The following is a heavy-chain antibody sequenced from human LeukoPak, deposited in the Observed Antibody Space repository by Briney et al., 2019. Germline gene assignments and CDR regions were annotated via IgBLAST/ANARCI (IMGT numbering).Heavy chain of an antibody. CDR3: AKAYSSGWSVGI. CDR2: MNSDGSST. J-gene: IGHJ4*02. D-gene: IGHD6-19*01. V-gene: IGHV3-74*01. Sequence: GGSLRLSCAASGFTLSSYWMHWVRRAPGKGLVWVSRMNSDGSSTAYADSVKGRFTISRDNAKNALYLQMSSLRAEDTAVYSCAKAYSSGWSVGIWGQGTLVTVSS. CDR1: GFTLSSYW.